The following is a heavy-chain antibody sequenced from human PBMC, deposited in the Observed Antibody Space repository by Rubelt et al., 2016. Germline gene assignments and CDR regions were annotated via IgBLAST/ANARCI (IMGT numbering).Heavy chain of an antibody. CDR2: INPNSGGT. J-gene: IGHJ5*02. CDR1: GYTFTSYG. V-gene: IGHV1-2*02. D-gene: IGHD6-13*01. Sequence: QVQLVQSGAEVKKPGASVKVSCKASGYTFTSYGISWVRQAPGQGLEWMGWINPNSGGTNFAQKFQGRVTMTRDTSISTAYMELSRLRSDDTAVYYCARDIKVAAADFDPWGQGTLVTVSS. CDR3: ARDIKVAAADFDP.